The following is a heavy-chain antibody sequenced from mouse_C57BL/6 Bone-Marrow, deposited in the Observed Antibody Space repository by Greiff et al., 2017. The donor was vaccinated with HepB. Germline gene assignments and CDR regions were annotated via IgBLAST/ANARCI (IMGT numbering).Heavy chain of an antibody. CDR1: GYSFTGYY. V-gene: IGHV1-43*01. CDR3: ARIYYYGSSLVDY. Sequence: VQLKQSGPELVKPGASVKISCKASGYSFTGYYMHWVKQSSEKSLEWIGEINPSTGGTSYNQKFKGKATLTVDKSYSTAYMQLKSLTAEDSAVYYCARIYYYGSSLVDYWGQGTTLTVSS. J-gene: IGHJ2*01. CDR2: INPSTGGT. D-gene: IGHD1-1*01.